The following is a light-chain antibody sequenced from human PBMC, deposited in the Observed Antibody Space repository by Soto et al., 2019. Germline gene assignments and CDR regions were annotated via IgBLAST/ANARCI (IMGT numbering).Light chain of an antibody. CDR2: GAS. V-gene: IGKV1-39*01. CDR1: QSISRY. Sequence: DMHMTQSPSSLSASVGDRVIITCRASQSISRYLNWYQQKPGKAPKLLVYGASSLQSGVPSRFSGSGSGTDFTLTISSLQPEDFATYYCQQSYTIPFTFGPGTKVDIK. J-gene: IGKJ3*01. CDR3: QQSYTIPFT.